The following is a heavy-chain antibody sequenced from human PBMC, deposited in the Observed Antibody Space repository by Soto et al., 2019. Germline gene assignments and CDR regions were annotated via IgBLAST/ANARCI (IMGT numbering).Heavy chain of an antibody. J-gene: IGHJ4*02. CDR1: GFTVSSNY. Sequence: EVQLVESGGGLVQPGGSLRLSCAASGFTVSSNYMSWVRQAPGKGLEWVSVIYSGGSTYYADSVKGRFTISRDNSKNTLYLQMNSLRAEDTAVYYCARVGSGWYEYYFDCWGQGTLVTVSS. D-gene: IGHD6-19*01. V-gene: IGHV3-66*01. CDR2: IYSGGST. CDR3: ARVGSGWYEYYFDC.